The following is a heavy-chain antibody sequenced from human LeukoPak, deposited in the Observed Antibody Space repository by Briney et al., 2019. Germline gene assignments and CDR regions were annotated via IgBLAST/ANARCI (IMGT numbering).Heavy chain of an antibody. V-gene: IGHV3-7*01. CDR1: KFTFSDSW. D-gene: IGHD1-1*01. J-gene: IGHJ6*02. CDR2: IKEDGSEE. CDR3: ATYVNWVAGDV. Sequence: GGSLRLSCAASKFTFSDSWMSWVRQASGKGLEWVAAIKEDGSEEYYMDSVKGRFTISRDNAKNPLYLQMNSLRDEDTAVYHCATYVNWVAGDVWGQGTAVSVSS.